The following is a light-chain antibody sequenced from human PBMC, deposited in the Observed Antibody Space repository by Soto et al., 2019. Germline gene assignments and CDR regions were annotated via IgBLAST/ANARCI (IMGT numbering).Light chain of an antibody. CDR2: GAS. J-gene: IGKJ3*01. V-gene: IGKV3-15*01. CDR3: QQYNNWPFT. CDR1: QSVSSN. Sequence: EIVMTQSPATLSVSPGERATLSCRASQSVSSNLAWYQQKPGQAPRLLIYGASTRATGIPARFSGSGSGTEFTLIISSLQSEDFAVYYCQQYNNWPFTFGPATKVDIK.